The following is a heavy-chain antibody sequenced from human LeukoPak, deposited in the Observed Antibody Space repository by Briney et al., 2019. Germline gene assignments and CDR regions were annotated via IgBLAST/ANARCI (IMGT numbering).Heavy chain of an antibody. Sequence: SETLSLTCTVSGGSISSYYWSWIRQPPGKGLEWIGYIYYSGSTNYNPSLKSRVAISVDTSKNQFSLKVNSVTAADTAVYYCARGPYYYDSSGCSSLDYWGQGTLVTVSS. CDR3: ARGPYYYDSSGCSSLDY. D-gene: IGHD3-22*01. CDR2: IYYSGST. J-gene: IGHJ4*02. CDR1: GGSISSYY. V-gene: IGHV4-59*01.